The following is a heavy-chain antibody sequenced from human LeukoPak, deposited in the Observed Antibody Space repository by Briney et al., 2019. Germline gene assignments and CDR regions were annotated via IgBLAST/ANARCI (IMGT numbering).Heavy chain of an antibody. D-gene: IGHD5-18*01. Sequence: SGGSLRLSCAASGFTFNNYAMSWVRQAPGKGLEWVSGIGGSAYGGAYSADAVKGRFTISRDNSKNTPDLQLTSLRADDTAVYYCARVPGRSGYNYGQNFFDDWGQGTLVTVSS. J-gene: IGHJ4*02. CDR1: GFTFNNYA. CDR3: ARVPGRSGYNYGQNFFDD. CDR2: IGGSAYGGA. V-gene: IGHV3-23*01.